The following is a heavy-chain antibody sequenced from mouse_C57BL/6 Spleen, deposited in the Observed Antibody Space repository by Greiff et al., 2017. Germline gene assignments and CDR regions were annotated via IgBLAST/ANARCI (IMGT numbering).Heavy chain of an antibody. CDR2: LYPGSGST. D-gene: IGHD1-1*01. CDR3: ASLLITTPGAMDY. Sequence: QVQLQQPGAELVKPGASVKMSCKASGYTFTSYWITWVKQRPGQGLEWIGDLYPGSGSTNYNEKFKSKATLTVDTSSSTAYMQLSSLTSEDSAVYYCASLLITTPGAMDYWGQGTSVTVSS. CDR1: GYTFTSYW. V-gene: IGHV1-55*01. J-gene: IGHJ4*01.